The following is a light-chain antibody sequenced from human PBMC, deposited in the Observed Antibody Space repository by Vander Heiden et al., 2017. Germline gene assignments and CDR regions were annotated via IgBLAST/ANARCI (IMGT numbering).Light chain of an antibody. Sequence: QSVLTQPPSASGNPGQRVTISCSGSNSNIEFNFVYWYQQLPGTAPKLLIYDNTHRPSGVPDRFSCSKSGTSASLAISGLRSEDEAHYYCAAWDDRLNSRVFGGGTKLTVL. CDR3: AAWDDRLNSRV. CDR1: NSNIEFNF. V-gene: IGLV1-47*02. CDR2: DNT. J-gene: IGLJ3*02.